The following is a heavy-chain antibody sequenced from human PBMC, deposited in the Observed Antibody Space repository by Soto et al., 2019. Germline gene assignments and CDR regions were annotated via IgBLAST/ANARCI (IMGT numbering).Heavy chain of an antibody. V-gene: IGHV3-66*01. CDR1: GFTVSSKY. Sequence: EVHLVESGGGLVQPGGSLRLSCAASGFTVSSKYMSWVRQAPGKGLEWVSLIQSGGPTYYADSVKGRFTISRDTSENTLHLQMDSLRAEDTAVYYCARDDVLCDGGRCYGVSLDVWDKGTTVTVSS. D-gene: IGHD2-15*01. J-gene: IGHJ6*04. CDR2: IQSGGPT. CDR3: ARDDVLCDGGRCYGVSLDV.